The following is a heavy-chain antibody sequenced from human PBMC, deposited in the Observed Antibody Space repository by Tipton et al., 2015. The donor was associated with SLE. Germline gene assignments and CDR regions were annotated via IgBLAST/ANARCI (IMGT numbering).Heavy chain of an antibody. Sequence: SLRLSCAASGFTFDDYGMSWVRQAPGKGLEWVSGINWNGGSTGYADSVKGRFTISRDNAKNSLYLQMNSLRAEDTALYYCARLGYCSGGSCYPGEDYWGQGTLVTVSS. CDR2: INWNGGST. CDR1: GFTFDDYG. V-gene: IGHV3-20*04. D-gene: IGHD2-15*01. J-gene: IGHJ4*02. CDR3: ARLGYCSGGSCYPGEDY.